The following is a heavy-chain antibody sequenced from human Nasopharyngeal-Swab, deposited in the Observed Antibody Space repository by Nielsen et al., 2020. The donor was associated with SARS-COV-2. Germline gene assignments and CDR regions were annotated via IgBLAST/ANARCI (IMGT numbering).Heavy chain of an antibody. CDR2: IYHSGST. V-gene: IGHV4-38-2*02. CDR3: ARDARWELLGAFDI. D-gene: IGHD1-26*01. CDR1: GYSISSGYY. J-gene: IGHJ3*02. Sequence: SETLSLTCTVSGYSISSGYYWGWIRQPPGKGLEWIGSIYHSGSTYYHPSLKSRVTISVDTSKNQFSLKLSSVTAADTAVYYCARDARWELLGAFDIWGQGTMVTVSS.